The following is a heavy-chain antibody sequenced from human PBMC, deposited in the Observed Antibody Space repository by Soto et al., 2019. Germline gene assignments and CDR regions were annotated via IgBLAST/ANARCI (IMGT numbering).Heavy chain of an antibody. J-gene: IGHJ6*02. D-gene: IGHD2-21*02. CDR2: MYNTGST. V-gene: IGHV4-59*01. Sequence: SETLSLTCTVSGVSIRIYYWSWIRQPPGKGLEWIEYMYNTGSTIYNPSLKSRVTISVDTSKNQFSLKLNSVTAADTVVYYCARDLWGYCGADCYPLDVWGQGTTVTVS. CDR1: GVSIRIYY. CDR3: ARDLWGYCGADCYPLDV.